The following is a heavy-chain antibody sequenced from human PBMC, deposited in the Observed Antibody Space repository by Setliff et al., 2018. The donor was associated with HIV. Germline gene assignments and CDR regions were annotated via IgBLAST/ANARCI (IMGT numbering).Heavy chain of an antibody. CDR1: GYTFTSYV. CDR3: ARDLNWGFDY. Sequence: GASVKVSCKASGYTFTSYVMHWVRQAPGQRLEWMGWINAGNGNTNYAPKFQGRVTITADESTTTAYMELSSLRVEDTALYYCARDLNWGFDYWGQGTLVTVSS. D-gene: IGHD7-27*01. J-gene: IGHJ4*02. CDR2: INAGNGNT. V-gene: IGHV1-3*01.